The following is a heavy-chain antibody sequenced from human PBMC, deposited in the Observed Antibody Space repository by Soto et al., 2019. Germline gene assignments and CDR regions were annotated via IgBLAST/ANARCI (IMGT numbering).Heavy chain of an antibody. CDR2: MNPNSGNT. D-gene: IGHD6-13*01. CDR1: GYTFTSYD. J-gene: IGHJ6*03. V-gene: IGHV1-8*01. Sequence: QVQLVQSGAEVKKPGASVKVSCKASGYTFTSYDINWVRQATGQGLEWMGWMNPNSGNTGYAQKFQGRVTMTRNTSISTAYMELSTLRSEDKAVYSCARGPGSWYYYYMDVWGKGTTVTVSS. CDR3: ARGPGSWYYYYMDV.